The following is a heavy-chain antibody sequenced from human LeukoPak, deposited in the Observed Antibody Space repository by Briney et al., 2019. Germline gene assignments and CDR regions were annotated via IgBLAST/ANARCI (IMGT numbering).Heavy chain of an antibody. CDR3: ARVDYDSSGHQVFDY. CDR1: GFTFSSYA. CDR2: ISGGGGTT. D-gene: IGHD3-22*01. J-gene: IGHJ4*02. V-gene: IGHV3-23*01. Sequence: PGGSLRLSCAASGFTFSSYAMSWVRQAPGKGLEWVSAISGGGGTTYYADSVKGRFTISRDNTKNTVYLQMNSLRAEDTAVYYCARVDYDSSGHQVFDYWGQGTLVTVSS.